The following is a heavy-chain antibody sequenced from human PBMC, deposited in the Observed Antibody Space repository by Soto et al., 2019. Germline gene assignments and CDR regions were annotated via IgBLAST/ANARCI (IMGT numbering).Heavy chain of an antibody. J-gene: IGHJ4*02. CDR1: GLTFSDYY. Sequence: GGSLRLSCAASGLTFSDYYMSWIRQAPGKGLEWVSYITSSGSSIYYADSVKGRFTISRDNAKNSLYLQMNSLRAEDTAVYYCARDKGQLVPADGYWGQGTLVTVSS. CDR2: ITSSGSSI. V-gene: IGHV3-11*01. D-gene: IGHD6-6*01. CDR3: ARDKGQLVPADGY.